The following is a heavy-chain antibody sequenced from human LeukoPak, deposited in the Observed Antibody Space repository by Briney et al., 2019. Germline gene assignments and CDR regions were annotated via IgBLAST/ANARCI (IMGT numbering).Heavy chain of an antibody. J-gene: IGHJ5*02. CDR1: GYSIRSGYY. Sequence: PSETLSLTSTVAGYSIRSGYYWVWIRPTPGNGLKWIGSSNHSGSTYYNQSLKRRVTISVDTSKSQFSLKLSSVTAADTAVYYCARVYLHPIVVDNNWFDPWGQGTLVTVSS. V-gene: IGHV4-38-2*02. CDR2: SNHSGST. D-gene: IGHD3-22*01. CDR3: ARVYLHPIVVDNNWFDP.